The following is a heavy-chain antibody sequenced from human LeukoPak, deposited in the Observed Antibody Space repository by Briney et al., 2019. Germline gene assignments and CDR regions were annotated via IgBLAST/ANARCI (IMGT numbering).Heavy chain of an antibody. D-gene: IGHD6-13*01. CDR1: GGTFSSYA. CDR3: ARDSFNEGIAAAGNDY. J-gene: IGHJ4*02. Sequence: GASVKVSCKASGGTFSSYAFSWVRQAPGQGLEWMGRIIPIFGIANYAQKFQGRVTITADKSTSTAYMELSSLRSEDTAVYYCARDSFNEGIAAAGNDYWGQGTLVTVSS. V-gene: IGHV1-69*04. CDR2: IIPIFGIA.